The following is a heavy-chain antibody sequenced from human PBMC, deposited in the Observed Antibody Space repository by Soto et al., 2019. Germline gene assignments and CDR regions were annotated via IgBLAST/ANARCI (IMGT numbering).Heavy chain of an antibody. CDR2: IIPIFGTA. CDR3: ARESGGEYRQSDY. V-gene: IGHV1-69*12. J-gene: IGHJ4*02. CDR1: GGTFSSYA. Sequence: QVQLVQSGAEVKKPGSSVKVSCKASGGTFSSYAISWVRQAPGQGLEWMGGIIPIFGTANYAQKFQGRVTITAYESTSTAYMELSSLRSECTVVDYCARESGGEYRQSDYWGQGTLFSVSS. D-gene: IGHD2-21*01.